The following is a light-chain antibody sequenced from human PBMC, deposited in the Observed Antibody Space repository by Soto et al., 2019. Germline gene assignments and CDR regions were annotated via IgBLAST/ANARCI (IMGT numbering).Light chain of an antibody. CDR1: QGISRC. V-gene: IGKV1-13*02. CDR3: QHFNSYSFT. CDR2: RAS. Sequence: AIQLTQSPSSLSASVEDRVSITCRASQGISRCLAWYQQKPGKAPKFLMYRASTLQSGVPSRFSGNGSGTEFTLTISSLQPEDFATYFCQHFNSYSFTFGQGTRVEIK. J-gene: IGKJ5*01.